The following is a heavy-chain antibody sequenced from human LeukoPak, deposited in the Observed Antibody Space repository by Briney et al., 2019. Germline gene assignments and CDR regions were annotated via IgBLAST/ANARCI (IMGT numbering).Heavy chain of an antibody. V-gene: IGHV3-53*01. J-gene: IGHJ4*02. CDR1: GFTFSSYV. CDR2: IYSGGGT. D-gene: IGHD1-1*01. Sequence: GGSLRLSCAASGFTFSSYVMSWVRQAPGKGLEWVSVIYSGGGTYYADSVKGRFTISRDNSKNTLYLQMNSLRAEDTAVYYCARGTTQLRRFDYWGQGTLVTVSS. CDR3: ARGTTQLRRFDY.